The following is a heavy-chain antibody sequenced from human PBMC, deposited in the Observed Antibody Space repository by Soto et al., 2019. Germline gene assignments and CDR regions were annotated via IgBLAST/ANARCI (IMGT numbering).Heavy chain of an antibody. CDR2: ISHSVSP. V-gene: IGHV4-4*02. Sequence: QVQLQESGPGLVKPSETLTLTCAVSGASISTGKWWSWVRQPPGKGLKWIGEISHSVSPNYTPALRSRVTIEVDKSKNQFSLKWSVTAADTAMYYCTRDGDYGYSLAYWGQGTLVTVSS. J-gene: IGHJ4*02. CDR1: GASISTGKW. D-gene: IGHD5-18*01. CDR3: TRDGDYGYSLAY.